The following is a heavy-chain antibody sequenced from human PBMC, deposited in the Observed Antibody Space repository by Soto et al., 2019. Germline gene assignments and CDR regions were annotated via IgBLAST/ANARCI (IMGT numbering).Heavy chain of an antibody. CDR3: ARDSIAVAGSPYYCYGMDV. D-gene: IGHD6-19*01. J-gene: IGHJ6*02. Sequence: QLVESGGGVVQPGRSLRLSCAASGFPFRSYPMHWVRQAPGKGLEWVAVIWFDGNNKYYADSVKGRFTISRDNSKNTLYLKMNSLRAEDTAVYYCARDSIAVAGSPYYCYGMDVWGQGTTVTVSS. V-gene: IGHV3-33*01. CDR1: GFPFRSYP. CDR2: IWFDGNNK.